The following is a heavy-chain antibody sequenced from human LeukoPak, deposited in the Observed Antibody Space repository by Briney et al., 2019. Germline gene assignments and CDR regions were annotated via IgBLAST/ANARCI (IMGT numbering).Heavy chain of an antibody. CDR2: ISSNGGNT. V-gene: IGHV3-64*01. CDR3: ARVYYYSDDNKYYFDY. CDR1: GFTFSNHA. Sequence: PGGSLRLSCAASGFTFSNHAMHWVRQAPGKGLEYVSAISSNGGNTYYSNSVKGRFTISRDNSKNTLFLQMGSLRAEDMAVYYCARVYYYSDDNKYYFDYWGQGILVTVSS. D-gene: IGHD2/OR15-2a*01. J-gene: IGHJ4*02.